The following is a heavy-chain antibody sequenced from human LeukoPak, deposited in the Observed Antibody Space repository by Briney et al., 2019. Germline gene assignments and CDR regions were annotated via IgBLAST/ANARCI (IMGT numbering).Heavy chain of an antibody. J-gene: IGHJ5*02. CDR3: ARDGGDCSSTSCYPWFDP. Sequence: GRSLRLSCAASGFTFSSYAMHWVRQAPGKGLEWMAVISYDGSNKYYADSVKGRFTISRDNSKNTLYLQMNSLRAEDTAVYYCARDGGDCSSTSCYPWFDPWGQGTLVTVSS. V-gene: IGHV3-30-3*01. D-gene: IGHD2-2*01. CDR2: ISYDGSNK. CDR1: GFTFSSYA.